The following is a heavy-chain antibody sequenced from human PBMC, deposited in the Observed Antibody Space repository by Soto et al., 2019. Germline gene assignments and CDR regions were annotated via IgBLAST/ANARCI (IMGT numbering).Heavy chain of an antibody. CDR2: IYYSGST. D-gene: IGHD3-9*01. CDR3: ASYILTGKNYFDY. J-gene: IGHJ4*02. CDR1: GGSISSSSYY. V-gene: IGHV4-39*01. Sequence: QLQLQESGPGLVKPSETLSLTCTVSGGSISSSSYYWGWIRQPPGKGLEWIGSIYYSGSTYYNPSLKSRVNISVDTSKNQFSLKLTSVTAADTAVYYCASYILTGKNYFDYWGQGTLVIVSS.